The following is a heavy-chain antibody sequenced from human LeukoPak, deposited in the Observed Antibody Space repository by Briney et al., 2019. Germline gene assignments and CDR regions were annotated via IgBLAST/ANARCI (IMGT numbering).Heavy chain of an antibody. D-gene: IGHD6-13*01. V-gene: IGHV3-7*01. J-gene: IGHJ4*02. CDR3: AKDYPSGSSSWYGGPY. CDR1: GFIFSSYW. Sequence: GGSLRLSCAASGFIFSSYWMSWVRQAPGKGLEWVANIKQDGSEKYYVDSVKGRFTISRDNTKNSLYLQMNSLRAEDTAVYYCAKDYPSGSSSWYGGPYWGQGTLVTVSS. CDR2: IKQDGSEK.